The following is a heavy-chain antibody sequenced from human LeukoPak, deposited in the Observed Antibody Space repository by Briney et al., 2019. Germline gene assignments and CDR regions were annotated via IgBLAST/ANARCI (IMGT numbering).Heavy chain of an antibody. D-gene: IGHD2-2*01. CDR2: IYYSGST. CDR3: ARDMPRRFGMDV. Sequence: SETLSLTCTVSGGSISSYYWSWIRQPPGKGLEWIGYIYYSGSTNYNPSLKSRVTISVDTSKNQFSLKLSSVTAADTAVYYCARDMPRRFGMDVWGQGTTVTVSS. J-gene: IGHJ6*02. V-gene: IGHV4-59*01. CDR1: GGSISSYY.